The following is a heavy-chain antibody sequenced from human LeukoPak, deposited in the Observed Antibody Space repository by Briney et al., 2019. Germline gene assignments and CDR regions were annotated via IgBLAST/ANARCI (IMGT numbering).Heavy chain of an antibody. CDR2: INHSGST. Sequence: SETLSLTCIVSGDSIRSYYWSWIRQPPGKGLEWIGEINHSGSTNYNPSLKSRVTISVDTSKNQFSLKLSSVTAADTAVYYCARSTVNRLFNWFDPWGQGTLVTVSS. CDR1: GDSIRSYY. J-gene: IGHJ5*02. V-gene: IGHV4-34*01. CDR3: ARSTVNRLFNWFDP. D-gene: IGHD4-11*01.